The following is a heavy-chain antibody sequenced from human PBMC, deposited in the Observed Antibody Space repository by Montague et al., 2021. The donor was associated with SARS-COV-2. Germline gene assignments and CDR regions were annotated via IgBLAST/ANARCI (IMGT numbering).Heavy chain of an antibody. V-gene: IGHV4-4*07. CDR3: ARDTVGDFWIGNYFDY. CDR1: CRGIQAPI. J-gene: IGHJ4*02. Sequence: SETLSLTCTSLCRGIQAPIGSAIVRTPVTRRDRMARIDSRGNTHYNPSLRSRLTMSVDTSKNQFSLRLTSVTAADTAVYYCARDTVGDFWIGNYFDYWGQGTLVTVSS. D-gene: IGHD3-3*01. CDR2: IDSRGNT.